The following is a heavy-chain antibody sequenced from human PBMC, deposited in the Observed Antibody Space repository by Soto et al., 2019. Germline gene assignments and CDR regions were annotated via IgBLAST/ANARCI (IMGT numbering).Heavy chain of an antibody. CDR1: GFTFSTYA. D-gene: IGHD3-10*01. J-gene: IGHJ4*02. V-gene: IGHV3-23*01. CDR2: IDNSGGIT. CDR3: ARDAIWFGEPDY. Sequence: GGSLRLSCAASGFTFSTYAMSWVRQAPGKGLEWVSTIDNSGGITYYADSVKGRFTISRDNSKNTLYLQMNSLRAEDTAVYYCARDAIWFGEPDYWGQGTLVTVSS.